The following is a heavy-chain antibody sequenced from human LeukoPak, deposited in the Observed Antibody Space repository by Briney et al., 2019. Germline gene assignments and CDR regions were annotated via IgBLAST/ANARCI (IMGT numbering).Heavy chain of an antibody. CDR1: GFTFSSDA. CDR3: AKIAAAGNDPLSY. J-gene: IGHJ4*02. D-gene: IGHD6-13*01. Sequence: GGSLRLSCAASGFTFSSDAMHWVREAPGKGLEWVAVISYDGSNKYYADSVKGRFTISRDNSKNTLYLQMNSLRAEDTAVYYCAKIAAAGNDPLSYWGQGTLVTVSS. V-gene: IGHV3-30-3*02. CDR2: ISYDGSNK.